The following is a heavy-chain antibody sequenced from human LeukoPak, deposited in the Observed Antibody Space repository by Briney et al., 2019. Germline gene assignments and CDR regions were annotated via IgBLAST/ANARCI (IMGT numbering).Heavy chain of an antibody. J-gene: IGHJ4*02. D-gene: IGHD3-22*01. V-gene: IGHV1-2*02. CDR1: GYIFTGYY. CDR3: ARGRYGLLSGYDY. CDR2: MNPNSGDT. Sequence: ASVNVSCKASGYIFTGYYVHWVRQAPGQGLEWMGWMNPNSGDTNYAQKFQGRVTMTRDTSITTAYVELSSLTSDDAAVYYCARGRYGLLSGYDYWGQGAMVTGSS.